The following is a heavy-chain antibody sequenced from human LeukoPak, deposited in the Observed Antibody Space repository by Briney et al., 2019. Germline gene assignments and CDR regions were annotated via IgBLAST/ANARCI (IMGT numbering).Heavy chain of an antibody. CDR1: GGSFSGYY. V-gene: IGHV4-34*01. CDR2: INHSGST. Sequence: SETLSLTCAVYGGSFSGYYWSWIRQPPGKGLEWIGEINHSGSTNYNPSLKSRVTISVDTSKNQFSLKLSSVTAADTAVYYCAREPYSGSYYSMGYAFDIWGQGTMVTVSS. CDR3: AREPYSGSYYSMGYAFDI. D-gene: IGHD1-26*01. J-gene: IGHJ3*02.